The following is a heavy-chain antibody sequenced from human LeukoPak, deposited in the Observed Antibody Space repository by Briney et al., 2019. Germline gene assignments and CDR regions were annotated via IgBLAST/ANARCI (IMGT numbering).Heavy chain of an antibody. J-gene: IGHJ6*02. Sequence: GGSLRLSCAASGFTFSSYGMHWVRQAPGKGLEWVAVIWYDGSNKYYADSVKGRFTILRDNSKNTLYLQMNSLRAEDTAVYYCARETYYYDSSGYYYYYGMDVWGQGTTVTVSS. CDR3: ARETYYYDSSGYYYYYGMDV. V-gene: IGHV3-33*01. D-gene: IGHD3-22*01. CDR2: IWYDGSNK. CDR1: GFTFSSYG.